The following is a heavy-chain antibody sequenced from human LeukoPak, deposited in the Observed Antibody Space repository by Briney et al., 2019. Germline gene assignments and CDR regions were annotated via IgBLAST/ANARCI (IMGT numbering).Heavy chain of an antibody. Sequence: PGGSLRLSCAASGFTFSSYAMSWVRQAPGKGLEWVSAISGSGGSTYYADSVKGRFTISRDNSKNTLYLQMNSLRAEDTAVYYCAKGLYYYDSSGPEAAFDIWGQGTTVTVSS. CDR2: ISGSGGST. V-gene: IGHV3-23*01. CDR1: GFTFSSYA. CDR3: AKGLYYYDSSGPEAAFDI. D-gene: IGHD3-22*01. J-gene: IGHJ3*02.